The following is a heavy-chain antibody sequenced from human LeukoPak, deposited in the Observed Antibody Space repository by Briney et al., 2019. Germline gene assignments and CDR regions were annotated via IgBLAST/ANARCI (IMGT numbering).Heavy chain of an antibody. V-gene: IGHV4-34*01. D-gene: IGHD4-17*01. Sequence: SETLSLTCAVYGGSFSGYYWSWIRQPPGKGLEWIGEINHSGSTNYNPSLKSRGTISVDTSKNQFSLKLSSVTAADTAVYYCASRNKIYGDPVDYWGPGTLVTVSS. CDR2: INHSGST. CDR3: ASRNKIYGDPVDY. CDR1: GGSFSGYY. J-gene: IGHJ4*02.